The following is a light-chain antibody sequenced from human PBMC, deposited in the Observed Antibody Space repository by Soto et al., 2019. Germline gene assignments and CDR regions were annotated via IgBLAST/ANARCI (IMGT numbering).Light chain of an antibody. Sequence: VLSQSXVTLAFCLRDXXXXXXXASQSVSSYVAWYQQKXDQAPRLLIYDAFXRATGIPATFSGSGSGTDFTLNISRLEPEDFAVYYCQQYGSSRWTFGQGTKADIK. V-gene: IGKV3-20*01. CDR2: DAF. J-gene: IGKJ1*01. CDR3: QQYGSSRWT. CDR1: QSVSSY.